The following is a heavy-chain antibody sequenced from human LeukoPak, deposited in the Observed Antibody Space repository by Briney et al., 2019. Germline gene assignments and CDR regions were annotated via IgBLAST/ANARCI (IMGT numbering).Heavy chain of an antibody. V-gene: IGHV4-59*01. CDR3: ARTIRYFDWLSITYAINYFDY. CDR2: IYYSGST. Sequence: PSETLSLTCTVSGGPISSYYWSWIRQPPGKGLEWIGYIYYSGSTNYNPSLKSRVTISVDTSKNQFSLKLSSVTAADTAVYYCARTIRYFDWLSITYAINYFDYWGQGTLVTVSS. J-gene: IGHJ4*02. CDR1: GGPISSYY. D-gene: IGHD3-9*01.